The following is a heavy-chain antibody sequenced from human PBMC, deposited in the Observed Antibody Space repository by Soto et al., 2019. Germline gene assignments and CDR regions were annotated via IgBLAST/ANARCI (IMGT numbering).Heavy chain of an antibody. CDR3: ARGGYCSGGSCYAYSYNYYGMDV. D-gene: IGHD2-15*01. J-gene: IGHJ6*02. V-gene: IGHV4-59*01. CDR1: GGSISSYY. Sequence: PSETLSLTCTVSGGSISSYYWSWIRQPPGKGLEWIGYIYYSGSTNYNPSLKSRVTISVDTSKNQFSLKLSSVTAADTAVYYCARGGYCSGGSCYAYSYNYYGMDVWGQGTTVTVSS. CDR2: IYYSGST.